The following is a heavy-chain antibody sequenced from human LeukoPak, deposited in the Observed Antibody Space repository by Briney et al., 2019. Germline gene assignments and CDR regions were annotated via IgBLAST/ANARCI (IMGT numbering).Heavy chain of an antibody. CDR3: ATDPGTYGYFDY. J-gene: IGHJ4*02. V-gene: IGHV1-24*01. CDR2: FDPEDGET. CDR1: GYTLTELS. D-gene: IGHD3-10*01. Sequence: ASVKVSCKVSGYTLTELSMHWVRQAPGIGLEWMGGFDPEDGETIYAQKFQGRVTMTEDTSTDTAYMELSSLRSEDTAVYYCATDPGTYGYFDYWGQGTLVTVSS.